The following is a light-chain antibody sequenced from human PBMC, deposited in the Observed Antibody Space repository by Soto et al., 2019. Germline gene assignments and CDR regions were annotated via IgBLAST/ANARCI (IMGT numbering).Light chain of an antibody. CDR1: SSDVGGYNF. V-gene: IGLV2-14*01. Sequence: QSALTQPASVSGSPGQSITISCTGTSSDVGGYNFVSWYQQHPGKAPKLLIYEVSHRPSGVSNRFSGSKSGNTASLTISGLQAEDESDYYCSSYSSSSTYVFGTGTKLTV. CDR3: SSYSSSSTYV. CDR2: EVS. J-gene: IGLJ1*01.